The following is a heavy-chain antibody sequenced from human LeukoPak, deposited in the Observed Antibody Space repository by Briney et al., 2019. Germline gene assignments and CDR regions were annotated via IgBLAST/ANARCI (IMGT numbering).Heavy chain of an antibody. CDR1: GYTFTGYY. Sequence: ASVKVSCKASGYTFTGYYLHWVRQAPGQGLEWLGWINPNSSDKMYAQKFQGRVTMTRDTSISTAFLELSRLRSDDTAMYFCARGYFGYFESSGYYTKWGQGTPVTVSS. V-gene: IGHV1-2*02. CDR2: INPNSSDK. J-gene: IGHJ4*02. D-gene: IGHD3-22*01. CDR3: ARGYFGYFESSGYYTK.